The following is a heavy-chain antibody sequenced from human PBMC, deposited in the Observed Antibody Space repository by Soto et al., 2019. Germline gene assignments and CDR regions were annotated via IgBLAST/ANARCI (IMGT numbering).Heavy chain of an antibody. CDR1: GGSLSPYY. V-gene: IGHV4-59*01. Sequence: QVQLQESGPGLVKPSETLSLTCTVSGGSLSPYYWSWIRQPPGEGLEWIGYIYYSGGTDYNPSPKSRVTISVETSQNQFSLNLISVTTADTAIYYCARIIASADKYYFDFWGQGTLVTVSS. CDR2: IYYSGGT. D-gene: IGHD6-13*01. J-gene: IGHJ4*02. CDR3: ARIIASADKYYFDF.